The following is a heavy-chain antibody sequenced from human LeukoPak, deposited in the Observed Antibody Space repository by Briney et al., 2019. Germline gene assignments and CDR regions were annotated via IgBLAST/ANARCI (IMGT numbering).Heavy chain of an antibody. V-gene: IGHV3-7*01. J-gene: IGHJ4*02. CDR3: ARDRAAIRY. D-gene: IGHD2-2*02. Sequence: GGSLRLSCAASGFTFSSYAMSWVRQAPGKGLEWVANIKQDGSEKDYVESVKGRFTISRDNAKNSLYLQVNSLRAEDTAVYYCARDRAAIRYWGQGTLVTVSS. CDR1: GFTFSSYA. CDR2: IKQDGSEK.